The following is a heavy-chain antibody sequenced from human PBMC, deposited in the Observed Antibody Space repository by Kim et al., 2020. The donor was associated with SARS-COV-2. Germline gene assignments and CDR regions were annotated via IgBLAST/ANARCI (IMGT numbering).Heavy chain of an antibody. CDR1: GFTFGDKA. CDR2: LSWDSSFI. J-gene: IGHJ4*02. CDR3: IKGTGYFDF. Sequence: GGSLRLSCAASGFTFGDKAMHWVRQAPGKGLEWVSGLSWDSSFIAYADSVKGRFTISRDNAQNSLYLQMNSLRPEDTAFYYCIKGTGYFDFWGQGTLVTVSS. V-gene: IGHV3-9*01. D-gene: IGHD3-9*01.